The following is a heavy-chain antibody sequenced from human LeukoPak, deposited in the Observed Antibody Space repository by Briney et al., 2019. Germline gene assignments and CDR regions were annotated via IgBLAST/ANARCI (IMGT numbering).Heavy chain of an antibody. V-gene: IGHV5-51*01. CDR3: ARLGASGITIFGVAPYGYYGMDV. CDR2: VFPGDSDT. CDR1: AYIFTSYW. D-gene: IGHD3-3*01. J-gene: IGHJ6*02. Sequence: GESLLIPCNASAYIFTSYWIVWVRQMPRKGLVWRGFVFPGDSDTRYSPSLQGQVTISADKSISTAYLQWSSLKASDTAMYYCARLGASGITIFGVAPYGYYGMDVWGQRTTVTVSS.